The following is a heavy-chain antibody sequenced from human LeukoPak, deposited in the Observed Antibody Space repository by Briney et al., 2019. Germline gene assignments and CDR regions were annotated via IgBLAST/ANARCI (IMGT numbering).Heavy chain of an antibody. V-gene: IGHV3-23*01. CDR1: GITLSNYG. CDR3: AKLYYDFWSVSNWFDP. J-gene: IGHJ5*02. CDR2: ISDSGGRT. D-gene: IGHD3-3*01. Sequence: PGASLRLSCAVSGITLSNYGMSWVRQAPGKGLEWVAGISDSGGRTNYADSVKGRFTISRDNSKNTLYLQMNSLRAEDTAVYYCAKLYYDFWSVSNWFDPWGQGTLVTVSS.